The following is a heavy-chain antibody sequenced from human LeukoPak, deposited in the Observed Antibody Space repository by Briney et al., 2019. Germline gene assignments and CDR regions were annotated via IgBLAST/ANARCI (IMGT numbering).Heavy chain of an antibody. CDR3: ARVEFHDHMHWYFDL. CDR1: GGSIRSYY. J-gene: IGHJ2*01. CDR2: IYYSWSA. Sequence: KPSETLSLTCTVSGGSIRSYYWRWMRQPPGKGLECLGYIYYSWSANDDAYLKSRVTIAVDTSKNQFSLKLSSVTAADTAVNYCARVEFHDHMHWYFDLWGRGTLVTVSS. V-gene: IGHV4-59*01. D-gene: IGHD3-10*01.